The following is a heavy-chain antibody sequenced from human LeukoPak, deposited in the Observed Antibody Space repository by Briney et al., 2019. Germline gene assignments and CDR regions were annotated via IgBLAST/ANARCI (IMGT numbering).Heavy chain of an antibody. CDR2: INYSGST. CDR1: GGSFSSYY. V-gene: IGHV4-34*01. J-gene: IGHJ6*03. CDR3: AQWGNNMDV. Sequence: SETLSLTCTVYGGSFSSYYWHWFRQPPGKGPEWLGEINYSGSTKYNPSLKSRVTISIDTSKNQFSLKLSSVTAADTAVYYCAQWGNNMDVWGKGTTVTVS. D-gene: IGHD3-16*01.